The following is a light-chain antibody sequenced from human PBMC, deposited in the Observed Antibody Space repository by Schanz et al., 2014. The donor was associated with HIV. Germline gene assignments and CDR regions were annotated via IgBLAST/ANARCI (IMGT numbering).Light chain of an antibody. CDR1: SSDVGVYNY. Sequence: QSVLTQPASVSGSPGQSITISCTGTSSDVGVYNYVSWYQHHPGKAPKLMIYDVNNRPSGASNRFSGSKSGNTASLTISGLQAEDEADFFCATWDDSLNGWVFGGGTKLTVL. V-gene: IGLV2-14*03. J-gene: IGLJ3*02. CDR2: DVN. CDR3: ATWDDSLNGWV.